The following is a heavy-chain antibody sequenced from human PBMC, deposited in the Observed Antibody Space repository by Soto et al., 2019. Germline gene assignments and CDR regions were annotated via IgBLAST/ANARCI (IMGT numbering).Heavy chain of an antibody. CDR2: IYYSGTT. V-gene: IGHV4-59*01. Sequence: SETLSLTCTVSGGSISSNYWSWIRQPPGKGLEWIGYIYYSGTTIYNPSLKSRVTISVDTSKNQFSLKLSSVTAADTAVYYCGRVSSMATIGFWGQGTLVTVSS. J-gene: IGHJ4*02. CDR3: GRVSSMATIGF. CDR1: GGSISSNY. D-gene: IGHD5-12*01.